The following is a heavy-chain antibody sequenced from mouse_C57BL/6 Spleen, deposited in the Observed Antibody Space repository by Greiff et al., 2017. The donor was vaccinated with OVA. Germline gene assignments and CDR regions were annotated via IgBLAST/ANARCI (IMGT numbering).Heavy chain of an antibody. CDR3: AREGITTYLYYFDD. D-gene: IGHD1-1*01. Sequence: EVQLQESGPGLVKPSQSLSLTCSVTGYSITSGYYWNWIRQFPGNKLEWMGYISYDGSNNYNPSLKNRISITRDTSKNQFFLKLNSVTTEDTATYYCAREGITTYLYYFDDWGQGTTLTVSS. CDR2: ISYDGSN. V-gene: IGHV3-6*01. J-gene: IGHJ2*01. CDR1: GYSITSGYY.